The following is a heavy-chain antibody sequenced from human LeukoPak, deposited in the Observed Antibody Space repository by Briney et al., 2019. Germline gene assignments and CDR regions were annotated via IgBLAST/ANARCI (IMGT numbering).Heavy chain of an antibody. V-gene: IGHV3-23*01. CDR3: ARETYYYGSGSPGYFDY. CDR2: ISGSGGIT. CDR1: GFTFSSYA. D-gene: IGHD3-10*01. J-gene: IGHJ4*02. Sequence: PGGSLRLSCAASGFTFSSYAMTWVRQAPGKGLEWVSGISGSGGITYYADSVKGRFTISRDNTKNTLYLQMNSLRAEDTAVYYCARETYYYGSGSPGYFDYWGQGILVTVSS.